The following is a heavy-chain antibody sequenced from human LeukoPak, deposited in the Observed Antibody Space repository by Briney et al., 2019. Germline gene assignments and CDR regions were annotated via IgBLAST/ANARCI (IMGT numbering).Heavy chain of an antibody. V-gene: IGHV4-59*01. Sequence: SETLSLTCNVSGDSISPYYWSWIRQPPGKGLEWVGYVFRTGHTNYNPSLRSRVTVSLDTCKNQFSLKLSSVTAADTAVYYCARHIFGHLFDTWGQGTLVTVSS. CDR2: VFRTGHT. CDR3: ARHIFGHLFDT. CDR1: GDSISPYY. D-gene: IGHD3-3*02. J-gene: IGHJ4*02.